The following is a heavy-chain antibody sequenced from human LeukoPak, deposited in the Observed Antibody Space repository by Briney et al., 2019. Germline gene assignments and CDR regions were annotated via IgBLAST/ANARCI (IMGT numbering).Heavy chain of an antibody. CDR2: IKEDGSEK. CDR3: ANLNSFYCSGIRCNPSWFDP. CDR1: GFTFSSYW. V-gene: IGHV3-7*01. J-gene: IGHJ5*02. Sequence: GGSLRLSCAASGFTFSSYWMSWVRQAPGKGLEWVAHIKEDGSEKYYVDSVKGRFTISRDNAKNSLYLQMNSLRAEDTAVYYCANLNSFYCSGIRCNPSWFDPWGQGTLVTVSS. D-gene: IGHD2-15*01.